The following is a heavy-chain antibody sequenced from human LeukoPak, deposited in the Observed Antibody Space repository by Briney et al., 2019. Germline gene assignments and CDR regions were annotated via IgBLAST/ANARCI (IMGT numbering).Heavy chain of an antibody. J-gene: IGHJ5*02. CDR3: ARSYDILTGYYQYNWFDP. D-gene: IGHD3-9*01. CDR2: TYYRSKWYN. V-gene: IGHV6-1*01. CDR1: GDSFSSNSAA. Sequence: SQTLSLTCAISGDSFSSNSAAWNWIRQSPSRGLEWLGRTYYRSKWYNDYAVSVKSRITINPDTSKNQFSLQLNSVTPEDTAVYYCARSYDILTGYYQYNWFDPWGQGTLVTVSS.